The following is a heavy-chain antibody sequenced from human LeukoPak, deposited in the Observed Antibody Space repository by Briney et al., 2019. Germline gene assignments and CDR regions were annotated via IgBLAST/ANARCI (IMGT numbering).Heavy chain of an antibody. J-gene: IGHJ4*02. CDR2: INSDGTST. Sequence: GGSLRLSCAASGFTFRSYWMHCVRQAPGKGLLWVSRINSDGTSTRYADSVKGRFAISRDNAKNTLYLQMNSLRAEDTAMYYCGRSGYCSSTSCYVDYRGQGTLVTVSS. CDR3: GRSGYCSSTSCYVDY. V-gene: IGHV3-74*01. CDR1: GFTFRSYW. D-gene: IGHD2-2*01.